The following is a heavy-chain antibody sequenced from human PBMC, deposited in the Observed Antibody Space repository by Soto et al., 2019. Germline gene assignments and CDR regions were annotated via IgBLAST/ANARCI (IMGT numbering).Heavy chain of an antibody. D-gene: IGHD3-10*01. Sequence: GASVKVSCKASRYTFTSYAISWARHAPGQGLEWMGWISAYNGNTNYAQKLQGRVTMTTDTSTSTAYMELRSLRSDDTAVYYCARDITMVRGALPTYWGQGTLVTVSS. J-gene: IGHJ4*02. CDR2: ISAYNGNT. V-gene: IGHV1-18*01. CDR3: ARDITMVRGALPTY. CDR1: RYTFTSYA.